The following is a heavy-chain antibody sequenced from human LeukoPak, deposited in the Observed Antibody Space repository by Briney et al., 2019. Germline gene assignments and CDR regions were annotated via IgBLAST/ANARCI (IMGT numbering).Heavy chain of an antibody. D-gene: IGHD3-22*01. Sequence: PSETLSLICTVSGDSISNYYWSWIRQPPGKGLEWLGYIYYSGSAYYNPSLKSRVTISVDTSKNQFSLNLRSVTAADAAVYYCARDQFPYYYDSSGYYPGYWGQGTLVTVSS. V-gene: IGHV4-59*01. J-gene: IGHJ4*02. CDR3: ARDQFPYYYDSSGYYPGY. CDR2: IYYSGSA. CDR1: GDSISNYY.